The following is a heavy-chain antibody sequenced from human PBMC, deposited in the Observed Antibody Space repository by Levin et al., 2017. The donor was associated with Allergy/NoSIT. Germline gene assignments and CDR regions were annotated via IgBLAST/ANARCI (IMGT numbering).Heavy chain of an antibody. D-gene: IGHD6-13*01. Sequence: GESLKISCAASGFTFSSYAMHWVRQAPGKGLEWVAVISYDGSNKYYADSVKGRFTISRDNSKNTLYLQMNSLRAEDTAVYYCARAGAAAGDFDYWGQGTLVTVSS. CDR2: ISYDGSNK. J-gene: IGHJ4*02. CDR3: ARAGAAAGDFDY. CDR1: GFTFSSYA. V-gene: IGHV3-30-3*01.